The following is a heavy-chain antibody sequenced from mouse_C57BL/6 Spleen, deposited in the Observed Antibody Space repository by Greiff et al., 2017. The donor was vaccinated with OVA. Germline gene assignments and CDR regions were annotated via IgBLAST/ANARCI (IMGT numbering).Heavy chain of an antibody. CDR2: ISSGGDYI. V-gene: IGHV5-9-1*02. Sequence: EVKLMESGEGLVKPGGSLKLSCAASGFTFSSYAMSWVRQTPEKRLEWVAYISSGGDYIYYADTVKGRFTISRDNARNTLYLQMSSLKSEDTAMYYCTRDYSGGDYFDYWGQGTTLTVSS. CDR3: TRDYSGGDYFDY. D-gene: IGHD2-12*01. CDR1: GFTFSSYA. J-gene: IGHJ2*01.